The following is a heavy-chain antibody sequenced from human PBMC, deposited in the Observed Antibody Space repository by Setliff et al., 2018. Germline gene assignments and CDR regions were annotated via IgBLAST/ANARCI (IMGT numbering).Heavy chain of an antibody. Sequence: SVKVSCKASGGTFSSYGISWVRQAPGQGLEWMGGTIPIFGTTDYAQKFQGRVTMTTDTSTSTAYMELRSLRSDDTAVYYCARDLDYQYYYDSSGRDAFDIWGQGTMVTVSS. CDR2: TIPIFGTT. CDR1: GGTFSSYG. V-gene: IGHV1-69*05. CDR3: ARDLDYQYYYDSSGRDAFDI. J-gene: IGHJ3*02. D-gene: IGHD3-22*01.